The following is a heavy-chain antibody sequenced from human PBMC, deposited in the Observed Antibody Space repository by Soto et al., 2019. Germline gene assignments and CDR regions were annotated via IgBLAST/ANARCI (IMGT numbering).Heavy chain of an antibody. D-gene: IGHD6-13*01. CDR3: ARFAKEENPKVGSWYYFDF. CDR1: GGSISSGGYF. Sequence: ASETLSLTCNVSGGSISSGGYFWGWIRQHPGKGLEWIGHIYYSGRTYSNPSLKSRLLIAVDTSKNQISLMLTSVTAADTAVYYCARFAKEENPKVGSWYYFDFWGQGILVTVSS. J-gene: IGHJ4*02. CDR2: IYYSGRT. V-gene: IGHV4-31*03.